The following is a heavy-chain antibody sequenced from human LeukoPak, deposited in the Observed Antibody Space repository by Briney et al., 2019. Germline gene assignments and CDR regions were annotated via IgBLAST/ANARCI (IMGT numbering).Heavy chain of an antibody. Sequence: PGGSLRLSCAASGFTFSSYSVNWVRQAPGKGLEWVSSISSSSSYIYYADSVKGRFTISRDNAKNSLYLQMNSLRAEDTAVYYCASALGKDIVVVPATTFQAFDYWGQGTLVTVSS. D-gene: IGHD2-2*01. CDR1: GFTFSSYS. CDR2: ISSSSSYI. J-gene: IGHJ4*02. CDR3: ASALGKDIVVVPATTFQAFDY. V-gene: IGHV3-21*01.